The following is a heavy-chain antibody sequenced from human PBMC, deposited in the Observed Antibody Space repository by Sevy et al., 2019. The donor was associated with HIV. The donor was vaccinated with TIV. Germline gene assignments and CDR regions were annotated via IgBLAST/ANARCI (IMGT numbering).Heavy chain of an antibody. CDR3: ARMAAAAVDY. CDR2: IYHSGST. Sequence: SETLSLICAVSGYSISSGYYWGWIRQPPGKGLEWIGSIYHSGSTYYNPSLKSRVTISVDTSKNQFSLKLSSVTAADTAVYYCARMAAAAVDYWGQGTLVTVSS. CDR1: GYSISSGYY. D-gene: IGHD6-13*01. V-gene: IGHV4-38-2*01. J-gene: IGHJ4*02.